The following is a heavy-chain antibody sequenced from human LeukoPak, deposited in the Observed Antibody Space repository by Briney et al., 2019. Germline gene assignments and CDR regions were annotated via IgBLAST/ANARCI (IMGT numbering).Heavy chain of an antibody. J-gene: IGHJ4*02. V-gene: IGHV3-66*01. D-gene: IGHD2-21*02. Sequence: PGGSLRLSCAVSGFTVSSNYMSWVRQPPGKGLEWVSIIYSGGSTYYADSVKGRFTISRDNSKNTLYLQMNSLRAEDTAVYYCAIGGSSDPFDYWGQGTLVTVSS. CDR1: GFTVSSNY. CDR2: IYSGGST. CDR3: AIGGSSDPFDY.